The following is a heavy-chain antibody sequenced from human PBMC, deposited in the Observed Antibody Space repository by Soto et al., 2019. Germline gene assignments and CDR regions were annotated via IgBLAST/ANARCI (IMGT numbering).Heavy chain of an antibody. J-gene: IGHJ6*02. CDR3: ARERGGGFGDV. CDR2: ITSDGSST. Sequence: EVQLVESGGGLVQPGGSLRLSCAASGFTFSSYYMNWVRQAPGKGLVWVARITSDGSSTTYADSVEGRFTISRDNAKNTLYLQMSSLRAEDTAVYSCARERGGGFGDVWGQGTTVTVSS. D-gene: IGHD3-10*01. V-gene: IGHV3-74*01. CDR1: GFTFSSYY.